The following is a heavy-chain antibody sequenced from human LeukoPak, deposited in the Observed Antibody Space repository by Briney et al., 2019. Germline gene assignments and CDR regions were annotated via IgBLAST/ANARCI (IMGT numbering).Heavy chain of an antibody. CDR3: ARQYSSSSPYYYYYMDV. J-gene: IGHJ6*03. CDR1: GYSFTSYW. CDR2: IYPGDSDP. Sequence: GESLKISCKGSGYSFTSYWIGWVRQMPGKGLEWMGIIYPGDSDPRYSPSFQGQVTISADKSISTAYLQWSGLKASDTAMYYCARQYSSSSPYYYYYMDVWGKGTTVTVSS. D-gene: IGHD6-6*01. V-gene: IGHV5-51*01.